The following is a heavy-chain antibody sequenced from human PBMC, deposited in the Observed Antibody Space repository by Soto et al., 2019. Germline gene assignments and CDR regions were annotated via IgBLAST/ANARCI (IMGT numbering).Heavy chain of an antibody. CDR3: AKAQGEQWLVRSGNFDY. CDR2: ISGSGGST. CDR1: GFTFSSYA. J-gene: IGHJ4*02. V-gene: IGHV3-23*01. D-gene: IGHD6-19*01. Sequence: GGSLRLSCAASGFTFSSYAMSWVRQAPGKGLEWVSAISGSGGSTYYADSVKGRFTISRDNSKNTLYLQMNSLRAEDTAVYYCAKAQGEQWLVRSGNFDYWGQGTLVTVSS.